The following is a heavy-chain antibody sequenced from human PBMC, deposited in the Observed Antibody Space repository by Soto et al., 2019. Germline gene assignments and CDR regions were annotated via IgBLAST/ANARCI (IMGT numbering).Heavy chain of an antibody. J-gene: IGHJ6*03. Sequence: EVQLAESWGGLAQPGGSLRLACAASGFTLSGYAMDWCRQSPGKGLEYVSGSSSNGVGRYYANSVQGRFTISRDNPRNTVYLQMGSLRPEDMAVYYCARRARPDFYYMDVWGKGTTGTVSS. D-gene: IGHD6-6*01. V-gene: IGHV3-64*01. CDR3: ARRARPDFYYMDV. CDR2: SSSNGVGR. CDR1: GFTLSGYA.